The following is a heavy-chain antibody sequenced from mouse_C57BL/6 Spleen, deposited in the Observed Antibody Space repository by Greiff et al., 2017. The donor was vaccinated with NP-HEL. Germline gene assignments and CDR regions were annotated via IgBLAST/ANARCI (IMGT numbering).Heavy chain of an antibody. CDR3: TVITTVVADAY. CDR2: IRLKSDNYAT. D-gene: IGHD1-1*01. CDR1: GFTFSNYW. Sequence: EVQLVESGGGLVQPGGSMKLSCVASGFTFSNYWMNWVRQSPEKGLEWVAQIRLKSDNYATHYAESVKGRFTISRDDSKSSVYLQMNNLRAEDTGIYYCTVITTVVADAYWGQGTLVTVSA. J-gene: IGHJ3*01. V-gene: IGHV6-3*01.